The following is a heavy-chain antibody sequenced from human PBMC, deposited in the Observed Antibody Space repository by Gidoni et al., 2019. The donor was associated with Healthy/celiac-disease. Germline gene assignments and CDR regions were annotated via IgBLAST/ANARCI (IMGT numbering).Heavy chain of an antibody. D-gene: IGHD3-3*01. Sequence: EVQLVESGGGLVKPGGSLRRSGAASGFTFNNAWMSGVRQAPGKGLEWVGRIKSKTDGGTTHYAAPVKGRFTISRDDSKNTLYLQMNSLKTEDTAVYYCTTDDETRVDYWGQGTLVTVSS. CDR1: GFTFNNAW. CDR2: IKSKTDGGTT. J-gene: IGHJ4*02. V-gene: IGHV3-15*01. CDR3: TTDDETRVDY.